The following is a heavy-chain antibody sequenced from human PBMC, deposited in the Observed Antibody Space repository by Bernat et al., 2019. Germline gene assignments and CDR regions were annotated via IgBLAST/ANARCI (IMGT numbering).Heavy chain of an antibody. V-gene: IGHV1-24*01. CDR3: ATGPMITMVRGAPNWYFDL. Sequence: QVQLVQSGAEVKKPGAPVKVSCKVSGYTLTELSMHWVRQAPGKGLEWMGGFDPEDGETIYAQKFQGRVTMTEDTSTDTAYMELSSLRSEDTAVYYCATGPMITMVRGAPNWYFDLWGRGTLVTVSS. CDR1: GYTLTELS. J-gene: IGHJ2*01. D-gene: IGHD3-10*01. CDR2: FDPEDGET.